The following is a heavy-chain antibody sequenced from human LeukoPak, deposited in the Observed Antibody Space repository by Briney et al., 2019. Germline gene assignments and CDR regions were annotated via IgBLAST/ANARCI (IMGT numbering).Heavy chain of an antibody. V-gene: IGHV1-46*01. CDR1: GFTFTNYY. J-gene: IGHJ4*02. D-gene: IGHD2-21*02. CDR2: INPSGTTT. Sequence: GASVKVSCKASGFTFTNYYMHWVRQAPGHGLEWMGIINPSGTTTTYAQKFQGRVTMTRDMSASTLYMELSSLRSEDTAVYYCARGASLVYCGGDRHNALDYWGQGTLVTVSA. CDR3: ARGASLVYCGGDRHNALDY.